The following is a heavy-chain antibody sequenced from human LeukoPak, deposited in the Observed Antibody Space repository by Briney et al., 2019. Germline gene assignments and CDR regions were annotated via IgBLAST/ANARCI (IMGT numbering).Heavy chain of an antibody. CDR2: INHSGST. D-gene: IGHD6-19*01. CDR3: AKQLRAVADAFDI. Sequence: SETLSLTCAVYGGSFSGYYWSWIRQPPGKGLEWIGEINHSGSTNYNPSLKSRVTISVDTSKNQFSLKLSSVTAADTAVYYCAKQLRAVADAFDIWGQGTMVTVSS. V-gene: IGHV4-34*01. CDR1: GGSFSGYY. J-gene: IGHJ3*02.